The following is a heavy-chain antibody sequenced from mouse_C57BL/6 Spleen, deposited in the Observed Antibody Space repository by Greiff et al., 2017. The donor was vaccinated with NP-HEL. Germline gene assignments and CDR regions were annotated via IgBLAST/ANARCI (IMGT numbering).Heavy chain of an antibody. Sequence: EVQLQQSGPELVKPGASVKMSCKASGYTFTDYNMHWVKQSHGKSLEWIGDINPNNGGTSYNQKFKGKATLTVNKSSSTAYMELRSLTSEDSAVYYCARAGTTTVVAHFDYWGKGTTLTVSS. CDR1: GYTFTDYN. J-gene: IGHJ2*01. D-gene: IGHD1-1*01. V-gene: IGHV1-22*01. CDR3: ARAGTTTVVAHFDY. CDR2: INPNNGGT.